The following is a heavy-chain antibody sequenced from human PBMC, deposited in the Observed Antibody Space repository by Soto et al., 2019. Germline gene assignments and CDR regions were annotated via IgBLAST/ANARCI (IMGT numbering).Heavy chain of an antibody. Sequence: QVQLVQSGAEVTKPGASVKDSCKASGYTFTSYYIHWVRQAPGQGLEWMGMINPSGGSTTYTQKFQGKLPMTRDTSTSTVYMELSSLTSEDTAVSYCVRAAAAGSGRRMDVWGQGTTVTVSS. J-gene: IGHJ6*02. D-gene: IGHD6-13*01. V-gene: IGHV1-46*01. CDR1: GYTFTSYY. CDR3: VRAAAAGSGRRMDV. CDR2: INPSGGST.